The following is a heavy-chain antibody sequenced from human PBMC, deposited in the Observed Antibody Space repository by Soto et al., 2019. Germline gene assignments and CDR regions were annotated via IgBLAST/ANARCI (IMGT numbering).Heavy chain of an antibody. CDR2: IYYSGST. CDR3: ARHSAAGRRHYYCSHCMGV. D-gene: IGHD2-15*01. J-gene: IGHJ6*04. CDR1: DGSSRDLC. Sequence: ETLRDTYTVADGSSRDLCGSCIRQHPGKGLEWIGYIYYSGSTNYNPSLKSRVTISVDTSKNQFSLKLSSVTAADTAVYYCARHSAAGRRHYYCSHCMGVRAKGPTLTLSS. V-gene: IGHV4-59*08.